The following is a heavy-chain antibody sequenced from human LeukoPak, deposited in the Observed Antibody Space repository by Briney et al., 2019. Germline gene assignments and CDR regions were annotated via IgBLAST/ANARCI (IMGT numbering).Heavy chain of an antibody. CDR3: ARVGVISWPGVVLNHAFDI. CDR1: GYTFTSYG. J-gene: IGHJ3*02. V-gene: IGHV1-18*01. D-gene: IGHD3-10*01. Sequence: ASVTVSCKASGYTFTSYGISWVRQAPGQGLEWMGWISAYNGNTNYAQKLQGRVTMTTDTSTSTAYMELRSLRSDDTAVYYCARVGVISWPGVVLNHAFDIWGQGTMVTVSS. CDR2: ISAYNGNT.